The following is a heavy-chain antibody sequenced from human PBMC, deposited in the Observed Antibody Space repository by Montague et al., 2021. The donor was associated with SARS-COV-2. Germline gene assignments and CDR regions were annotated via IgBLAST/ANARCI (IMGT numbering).Heavy chain of an antibody. Sequence: SETLSLTCTVSGGSISSYYWTWIRQPPGKGLESIGYIYHNGSTKYNPSLKSRVTISVDTSKNQFSLKLSSVSVADTAVYYCARGGGNSADYYNYTMDVWGQGTTATGFS. CDR1: GGSISSYY. CDR2: IYHNGST. D-gene: IGHD4-23*01. CDR3: ARGGGNSADYYNYTMDV. J-gene: IGHJ6*02. V-gene: IGHV4-59*01.